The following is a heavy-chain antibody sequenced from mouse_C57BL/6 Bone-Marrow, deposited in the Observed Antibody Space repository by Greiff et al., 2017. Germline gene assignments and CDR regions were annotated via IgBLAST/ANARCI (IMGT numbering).Heavy chain of an antibody. J-gene: IGHJ2*01. V-gene: IGHV14-4*01. Sequence: VQLQPSGAELVRPGASVKLSCTASGFNIKDDYMHWVKQRPEQGLEWIGWIDPENGDTEYASKFQGKATITADTSSNTAYLQLSSLTSEDTAVYYCTPYYGSRGYWGQGTTLTVSS. CDR1: GFNIKDDY. CDR2: IDPENGDT. D-gene: IGHD1-1*01. CDR3: TPYYGSRGY.